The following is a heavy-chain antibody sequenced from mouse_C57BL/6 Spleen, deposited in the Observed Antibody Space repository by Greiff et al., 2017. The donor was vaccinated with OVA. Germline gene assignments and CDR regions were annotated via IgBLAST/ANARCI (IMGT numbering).Heavy chain of an antibody. D-gene: IGHD1-1*01. CDR3: ARPYYYGSSYVDWYFDV. Sequence: QVQLKESGPELVKPGASVKISCKASGYAFSSSWMNWVKQRPGKGLEWIGRIYPGDGDTNYNGKFKGKATLTADKSSSTAYMQLSSLTSEDSAVYFCARPYYYGSSYVDWYFDVWGTGTTVTVSS. J-gene: IGHJ1*03. CDR2: IYPGDGDT. V-gene: IGHV1-82*01. CDR1: GYAFSSSW.